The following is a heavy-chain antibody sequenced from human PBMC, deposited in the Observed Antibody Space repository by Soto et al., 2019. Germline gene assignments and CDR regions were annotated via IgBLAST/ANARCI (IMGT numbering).Heavy chain of an antibody. Sequence: TLSLTCTVSGGSISSYYWSWIRQPPGKGLEWIGYIYYSGSTNYNPSLKSRVTISVDTSKNQFSLKLSSVTAADTAVYYCARGLVGATSFDYWGQGTLVTVSS. D-gene: IGHD1-26*01. CDR3: ARGLVGATSFDY. CDR2: IYYSGST. V-gene: IGHV4-59*01. J-gene: IGHJ4*02. CDR1: GGSISSYY.